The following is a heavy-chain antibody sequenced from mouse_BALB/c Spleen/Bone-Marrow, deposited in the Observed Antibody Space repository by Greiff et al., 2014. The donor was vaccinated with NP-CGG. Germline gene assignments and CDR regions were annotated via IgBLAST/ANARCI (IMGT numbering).Heavy chain of an antibody. CDR2: IYPYYGGT. D-gene: IGHD1-1*01. CDR3: AISVSLRTMDY. J-gene: IGHJ4*01. CDR1: GYSFTGYN. V-gene: IGHV1-39*01. Sequence: EVQRVEPGPELEKPGASVKISCKASGYSFTGYNMNWVKQSTGKSLEWIGDIYPYYGGTSYNQKLKDKATLTVAKSSSTAYMQLNSMTSEDAAVYYCAISVSLRTMDYWGQGTSLTVSS.